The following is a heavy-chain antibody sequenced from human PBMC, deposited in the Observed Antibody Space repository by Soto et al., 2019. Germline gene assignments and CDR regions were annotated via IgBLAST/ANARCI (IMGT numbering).Heavy chain of an antibody. CDR2: ISGTGYNT. CDR3: AKAGFSSSWSPTYFDY. CDR1: GFTFTSYA. D-gene: IGHD6-13*01. V-gene: IGHV3-23*01. Sequence: GGSLRLCCAASGFTFTSYAMNWVRLAPGKGLEWVSAISGTGYNTYYADSVKGRFTISRDNTKNTLYLQMNSLRAEHTAVYYCAKAGFSSSWSPTYFDYWGQGTLVTVSS. J-gene: IGHJ4*02.